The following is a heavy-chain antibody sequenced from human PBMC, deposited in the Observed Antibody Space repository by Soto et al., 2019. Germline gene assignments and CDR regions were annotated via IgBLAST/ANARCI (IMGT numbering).Heavy chain of an antibody. CDR2: ISAYNGNT. V-gene: IGHV1-18*04. J-gene: IGHJ4*02. Sequence: ASVKVSCKASGYTFTSYGISWVRQAPGQGLEWMGWISAYNGNTNYAQKLQGRVTMTTDTSTSTAYMGLRSLRSDDTAVYYCAISIRYSSFFNYWGQGTLVTVSS. CDR1: GYTFTSYG. D-gene: IGHD6-19*01. CDR3: AISIRYSSFFNY.